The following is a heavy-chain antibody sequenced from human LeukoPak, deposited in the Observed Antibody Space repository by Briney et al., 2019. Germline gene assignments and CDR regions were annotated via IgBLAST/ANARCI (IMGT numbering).Heavy chain of an antibody. J-gene: IGHJ4*02. CDR1: GYTFTSYA. CDR2: INAGTSKT. V-gene: IGHV1-3*01. CDR3: ARSEGDYGDYGFFVY. D-gene: IGHD4-17*01. Sequence: ASVKVSCKASGYTFTSYAIHWVRQAPGQRLEWMGWINAGTSKTKYSQKFQGRVAITRDTSASTVYMELSSLRSEGTAIYYCARSEGDYGDYGFFVYWGQGTLVAVSS.